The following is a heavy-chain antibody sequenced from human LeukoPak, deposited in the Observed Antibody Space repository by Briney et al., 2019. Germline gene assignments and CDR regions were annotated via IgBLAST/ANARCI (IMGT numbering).Heavy chain of an antibody. CDR3: ARDGIVPAAIRAFDI. Sequence: SQTLSLTCTVSGGSISSGSYYWSWIRQPAGKGLEWIGRIYTSGSTNYNPSLKSRVTISVDTSKNQFSLKLSSVTAADTAVYYCARDGIVPAAIRAFDIWGQGTMVTVSS. V-gene: IGHV4-61*02. D-gene: IGHD2-2*02. CDR1: GGSISSGSYY. CDR2: IYTSGST. J-gene: IGHJ3*02.